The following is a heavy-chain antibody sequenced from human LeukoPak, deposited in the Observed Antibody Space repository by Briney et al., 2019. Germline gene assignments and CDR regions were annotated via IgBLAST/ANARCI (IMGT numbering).Heavy chain of an antibody. CDR1: GGSISGYY. CDR3: ARVGDSSGYSVLDS. CDR2: IYYSGSA. J-gene: IGHJ4*02. Sequence: KPSETLSLTCTVSGGSISGYYWSWIRRPPGKGLEWIGHIYYSGSAYYNAPLKSRATMFVDTSKNEFSLTLRSVTAADTAVYYCARVGDSSGYSVLDSWGQGTLVTVSS. D-gene: IGHD3-22*01. V-gene: IGHV4-59*01.